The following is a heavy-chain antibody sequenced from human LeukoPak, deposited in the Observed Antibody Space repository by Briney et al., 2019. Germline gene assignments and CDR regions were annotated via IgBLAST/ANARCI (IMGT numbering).Heavy chain of an antibody. CDR2: ISAYNGNT. J-gene: IGHJ5*02. CDR3: ARVEVPAAHPVQGWFDP. D-gene: IGHD2-2*01. V-gene: IGHV1-18*01. Sequence: GASVKVSCKASGYTFTSYGISWVRQAPGQGLEWMGWISAYNGNTNYAQKLQGRVTMTTDTSTSTAYMELRSLRSDDTAVYYCARVEVPAAHPVQGWFDPWGRGTLVTVSS. CDR1: GYTFTSYG.